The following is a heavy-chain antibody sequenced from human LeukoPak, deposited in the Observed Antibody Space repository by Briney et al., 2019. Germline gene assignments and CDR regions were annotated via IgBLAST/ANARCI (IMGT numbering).Heavy chain of an antibody. CDR2: IIPIFGTA. Sequence: VASVKVSCKASGGTFSSYAISWVRQAPGQGLEWMGGIIPIFGTANYAQKFQGRVTITADESTSTAYMELSSLRSEDTAVCYCARDHSGCLDYWGQGTLVTVSS. CDR1: GGTFSSYA. D-gene: IGHD5-12*01. CDR3: ARDHSGCLDY. J-gene: IGHJ4*02. V-gene: IGHV1-69*13.